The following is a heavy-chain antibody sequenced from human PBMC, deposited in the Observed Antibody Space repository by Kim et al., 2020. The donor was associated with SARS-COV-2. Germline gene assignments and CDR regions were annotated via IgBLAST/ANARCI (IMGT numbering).Heavy chain of an antibody. V-gene: IGHV3-11*01. CDR3: ASYVAVADTYDAFDI. Sequence: DSVRGRFTISRGNAKNSLYLQMNSLRAEDTAVYYCASYVAVADTYDAFDIWGQGTMVTVSS. J-gene: IGHJ3*02. D-gene: IGHD6-19*01.